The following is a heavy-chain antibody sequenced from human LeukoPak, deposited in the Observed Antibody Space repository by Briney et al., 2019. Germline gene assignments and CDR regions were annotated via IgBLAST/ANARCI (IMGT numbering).Heavy chain of an antibody. CDR3: ARGGYCSGGSCYLTWFDP. CDR1: GGSISSYY. D-gene: IGHD2-15*01. J-gene: IGHJ5*02. CDR2: IYYSGST. V-gene: IGHV4-59*01. Sequence: SETLSLTCTVSGGSISSYYWSWIRQPPGKGLEWIGYIYYSGSTNYNPSLKSRVTISVDTSKNQFSLKLSSVTAADTAVYYCARGGYCSGGSCYLTWFDPWGQGTLVTVSS.